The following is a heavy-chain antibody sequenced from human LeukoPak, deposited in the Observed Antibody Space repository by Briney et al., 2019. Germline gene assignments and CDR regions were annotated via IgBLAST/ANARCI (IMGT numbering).Heavy chain of an antibody. CDR3: ARHVGAYYYDSSGYSEYFQH. D-gene: IGHD3-22*01. CDR1: RYSFTNW. J-gene: IGHJ1*01. Sequence: GESLKISCKGSRYSFTNWIGWVRQMPGQGLEWIGIIYPGDSDTRYSPSFQGQVTISADKSISTAYLQWSSLKASDTAMYYCARHVGAYYYDSSGYSEYFQHWGQGTLVTVSS. CDR2: IYPGDSDT. V-gene: IGHV5-51*01.